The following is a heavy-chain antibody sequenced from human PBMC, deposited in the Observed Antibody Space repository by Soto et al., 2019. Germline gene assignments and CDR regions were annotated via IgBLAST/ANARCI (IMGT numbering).Heavy chain of an antibody. Sequence: SQTLSLTCAISGDSVSSNSAAWNWIRQSPSRGLEWLGRTYYRSKWYNDYAVSVKSRITINPDTSKNQFSLQLNSVTPGDTAVYYCARDRATIKYSSGWYPFHYYGMDVWGQGTTVTVSS. CDR2: TYYRSKWYN. V-gene: IGHV6-1*01. J-gene: IGHJ6*02. D-gene: IGHD6-19*01. CDR1: GDSVSSNSAA. CDR3: ARDRATIKYSSGWYPFHYYGMDV.